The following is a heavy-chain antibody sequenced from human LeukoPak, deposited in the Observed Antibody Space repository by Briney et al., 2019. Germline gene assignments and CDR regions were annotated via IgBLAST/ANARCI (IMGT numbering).Heavy chain of an antibody. CDR1: GGSISSYY. V-gene: IGHV4-4*07. CDR3: ARVTGYMIEDYFDY. D-gene: IGHD3-22*01. CDR2: IYTSGST. J-gene: IGHJ4*02. Sequence: PSETLSLTCTVSGGSISSYYWSWLRQPAGKGLEWIGRIYTSGSTNYNPSLKSRVTISVKTSKNQFSLKLSSVTAADTAVYYCARVTGYMIEDYFDYWGQGTLVTVSS.